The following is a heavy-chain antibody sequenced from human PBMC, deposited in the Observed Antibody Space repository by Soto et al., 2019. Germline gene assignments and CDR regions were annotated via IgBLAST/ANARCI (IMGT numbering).Heavy chain of an antibody. V-gene: IGHV4-34*01. CDR2: INHSGST. J-gene: IGHJ4*02. D-gene: IGHD7-27*01. CDR3: ARGWGRIFDY. CDR1: GGSFSGYY. Sequence: QVQLQQWGAGLLKPSETLSLTCAVYGGSFSGYYWNWIRQPPGKGLEWIGEINHSGSTNYNPSLKSRVTLSVDTSKNQFSLKLGSVTAADTAVYYCARGWGRIFDYWGQGTLVTVSS.